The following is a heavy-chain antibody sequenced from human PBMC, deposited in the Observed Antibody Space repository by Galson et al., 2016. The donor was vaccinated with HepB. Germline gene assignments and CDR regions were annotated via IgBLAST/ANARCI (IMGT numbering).Heavy chain of an antibody. Sequence: SVKVSCKASGGTHTSDAINWVRRAPGQGLEWMGRIIPIFGRTYYAQKFQGRVTITADESSTTAYLELSRLRSDDTAVYYCARGQTDIYGVAIRYYGMAVWGQGTTVTVSS. CDR2: IIPIFGRT. CDR1: GGTHTSDA. D-gene: IGHD3-3*01. J-gene: IGHJ6*02. CDR3: ARGQTDIYGVAIRYYGMAV. V-gene: IGHV1-69*13.